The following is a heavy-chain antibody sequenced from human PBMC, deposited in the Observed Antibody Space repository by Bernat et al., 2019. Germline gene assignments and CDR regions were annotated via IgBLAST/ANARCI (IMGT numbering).Heavy chain of an antibody. Sequence: QLQLQESGPGLVKPSETLSLTCTVSGGSISSSSYYWGWIRQPPGKGLEWIGSIYYSGSTYYNPSLKSRVTISVDTSKNQFSLKLSSVTAADTAVYYCARLILLWFGESVYDYWGQGTLVTVSS. CDR3: ARLILLWFGESVYDY. J-gene: IGHJ4*02. CDR1: GGSISSSSYY. D-gene: IGHD3-10*01. CDR2: IYYSGST. V-gene: IGHV4-39*01.